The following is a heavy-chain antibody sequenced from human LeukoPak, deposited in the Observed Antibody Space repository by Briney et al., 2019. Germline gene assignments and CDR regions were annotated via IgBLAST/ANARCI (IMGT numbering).Heavy chain of an antibody. V-gene: IGHV1-69*06. CDR2: IIPIFGTA. D-gene: IGHD4-23*01. CDR3: AREGTAMNYGGTFDP. J-gene: IGHJ5*02. Sequence: SVNVSFKASVGTFSSYAISWVRQAPGQGLEWMGRIIPIFGTANYAQKFQGRVTITADKSTSTAYMELSSLRSEDTAVYYCAREGTAMNYGGTFDPWGQGTLVTVSS. CDR1: VGTFSSYA.